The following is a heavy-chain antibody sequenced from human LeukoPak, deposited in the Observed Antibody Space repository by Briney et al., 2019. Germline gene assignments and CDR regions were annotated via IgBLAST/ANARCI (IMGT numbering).Heavy chain of an antibody. CDR2: INHSGST. V-gene: IGHV4-34*01. Sequence: SETLSLTCAVYGGSFSGYYWSWIRQPPGKGLEWIGEINHSGSTNYNPSLKSRVTISVDTSKNQFSLQLNSVTPEDTAVYYCAREIGIVGAIYYYYYMDVWGKGTTVTVSS. CDR1: GGSFSGYY. CDR3: AREIGIVGAIYYYYYMDV. D-gene: IGHD1-26*01. J-gene: IGHJ6*03.